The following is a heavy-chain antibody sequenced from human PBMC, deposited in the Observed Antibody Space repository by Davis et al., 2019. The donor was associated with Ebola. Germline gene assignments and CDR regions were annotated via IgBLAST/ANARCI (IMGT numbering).Heavy chain of an antibody. J-gene: IGHJ6*02. Sequence: MPSETLSLTCAVYGGSFSAYYWSWIRQPPGKGLEWIGEINHSGSTNYNPSLKSRVTISVDTSKNQFSLKLSSVTAADTAVYYCARERVVVVAATPYYYYGMDVWGQGTTVTVSS. D-gene: IGHD2-15*01. V-gene: IGHV4-34*01. CDR1: GGSFSAYY. CDR2: INHSGST. CDR3: ARERVVVVAATPYYYYGMDV.